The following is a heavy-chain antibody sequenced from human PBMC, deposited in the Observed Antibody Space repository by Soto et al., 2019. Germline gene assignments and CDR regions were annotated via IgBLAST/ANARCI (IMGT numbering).Heavy chain of an antibody. CDR1: GYSFTSYW. CDR2: IDPSDSYT. Sequence: PGESLKISCTGSGYSFTSYWISWVRQMPGKGLEWMGRIDPSDSYTNYSPSFQGHVTISADKSISTAYLQWSSLKASDTAMYYCARVGATILNWFDPWGQGTLVTVSS. J-gene: IGHJ5*02. V-gene: IGHV5-10-1*01. CDR3: ARVGATILNWFDP. D-gene: IGHD1-26*01.